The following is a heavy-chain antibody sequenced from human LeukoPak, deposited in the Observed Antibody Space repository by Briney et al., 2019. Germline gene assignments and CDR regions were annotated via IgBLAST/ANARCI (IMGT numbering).Heavy chain of an antibody. V-gene: IGHV3-30-3*01. CDR3: AKDRSGGDHWFFDI. Sequence: PGRSLRLSCAASGFTFSAYAMNWVRQAPGKGLEWVAIISYDGNNKYYADSVKGRFTISRDNSKNSLYLQMNSLRAEDTAVYYCAKDRSGGDHWFFDIWGRGSLVTVSS. D-gene: IGHD2-21*02. J-gene: IGHJ2*01. CDR1: GFTFSAYA. CDR2: ISYDGNNK.